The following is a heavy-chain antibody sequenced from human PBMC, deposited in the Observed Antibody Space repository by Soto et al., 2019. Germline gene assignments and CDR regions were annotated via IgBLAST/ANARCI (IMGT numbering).Heavy chain of an antibody. CDR1: GYTFTSYD. J-gene: IGHJ3*02. D-gene: IGHD3-22*01. V-gene: IGHV1-8*01. Sequence: QVQLVQSGAEVKKPGASVKVSCKASGYTFTSYDINWVRQATGQVLEWMGWMNPNSGNTGYAQKFQGRVTMTRNTSISTAYMELSSLRSEDTAVYYCARGPYYYDSSGYSGDAFDIWGQGTMVTVSS. CDR3: ARGPYYYDSSGYSGDAFDI. CDR2: MNPNSGNT.